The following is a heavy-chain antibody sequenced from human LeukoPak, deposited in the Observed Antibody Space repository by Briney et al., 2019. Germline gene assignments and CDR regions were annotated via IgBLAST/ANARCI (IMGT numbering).Heavy chain of an antibody. CDR1: GFTFSSYA. Sequence: GSLRLSCAASGFTFSSYAMSWVRQAPGKGLEWVSAISGSGGSTYYADSVKGRFTISRDNSKNTLYLQMNSLRAEDTAVYYCAKDMVRGVSLRLVYFDYWGQGTLVTVSS. J-gene: IGHJ4*02. D-gene: IGHD3-10*01. V-gene: IGHV3-23*01. CDR2: ISGSGGST. CDR3: AKDMVRGVSLRLVYFDY.